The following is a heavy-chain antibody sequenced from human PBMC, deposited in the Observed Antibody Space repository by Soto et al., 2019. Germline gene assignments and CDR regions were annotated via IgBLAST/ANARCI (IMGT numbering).Heavy chain of an antibody. Sequence: QVQLVQSGAEVKKPGASVTVSCRASGDTFTGYYMHWVRQAPGQGLEWMGWINPNSGVTKYAQKCQGWVTMTRDTSIRPVYMELSRLRSDDTAVYYCARESGGATATLDYYYFYMDVWGTGTTVTVSS. J-gene: IGHJ6*03. CDR2: INPNSGVT. V-gene: IGHV1-2*04. CDR1: GDTFTGYY. D-gene: IGHD5-12*01. CDR3: ARESGGATATLDYYYFYMDV.